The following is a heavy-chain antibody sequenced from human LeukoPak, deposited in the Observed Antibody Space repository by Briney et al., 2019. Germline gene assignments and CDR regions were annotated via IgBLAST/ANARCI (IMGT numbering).Heavy chain of an antibody. J-gene: IGHJ4*02. Sequence: GASVKVSCKASGYTFTSYDINWVRQATGQGLEWMGWMNPNSGNTGYAQKLQGRVTMTTDTSTSTAYMELRSLRSDDTAVYYCARVKVVAATQDGVSDYWGQGTLVTVSS. CDR1: GYTFTSYD. D-gene: IGHD2-15*01. CDR2: MNPNSGNT. CDR3: ARVKVVAATQDGVSDY. V-gene: IGHV1-8*01.